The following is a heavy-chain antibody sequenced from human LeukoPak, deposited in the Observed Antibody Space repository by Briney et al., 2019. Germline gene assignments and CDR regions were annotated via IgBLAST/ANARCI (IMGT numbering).Heavy chain of an antibody. Sequence: PSETLSLTCTVSGGSTSGYYWTWVRRPPGKGLEWVGSIYSTGSTNYNASLKSRVTISLDTSNNQFSLKLSSVTAADTAVYYCARVETSRYWYFDFWGRGTLVTVSS. D-gene: IGHD3-3*01. CDR2: IYSTGST. J-gene: IGHJ2*01. CDR1: GGSTSGYY. CDR3: ARVETSRYWYFDF. V-gene: IGHV4-59*01.